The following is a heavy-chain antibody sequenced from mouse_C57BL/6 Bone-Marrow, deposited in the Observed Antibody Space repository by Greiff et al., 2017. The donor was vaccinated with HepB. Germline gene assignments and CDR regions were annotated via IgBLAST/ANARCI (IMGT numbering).Heavy chain of an antibody. CDR2: ISSGGSYT. CDR3: ARPYSNFAWFAY. D-gene: IGHD2-5*01. CDR1: GFTFSSYG. V-gene: IGHV5-6*01. Sequence: EVKLVESGGALVKPGGSLKLSCAASGFTFSSYGMSWVRQTPDKRLEWVATISSGGSYTYYPDSVKGRFTVSRDNAKNTLYLQMSSLKSEDTAMYYCARPYSNFAWFAYWGQGTLVTVSA. J-gene: IGHJ3*01.